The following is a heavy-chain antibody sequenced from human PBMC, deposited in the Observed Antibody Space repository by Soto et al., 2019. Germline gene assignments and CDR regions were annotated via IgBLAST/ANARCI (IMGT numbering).Heavy chain of an antibody. CDR1: GASITSGHW. J-gene: IGHJ6*02. Sequence: QVQLQESGPRLVRPSGALSLTCSVSGASITSGHWWTWVRQSPGKGLEWIGEISDRGSAYSNPSLKSRVMLSVDKSQNQFSLRLTSVTAADTAIYYCTRSTHAMNGGSHYMALDDDLVTGMDVWGPGTTVTVSS. D-gene: IGHD3-16*01. CDR2: ISDRGSA. CDR3: TRSTHAMNGGSHYMALDDDLVTGMDV. V-gene: IGHV4-4*02.